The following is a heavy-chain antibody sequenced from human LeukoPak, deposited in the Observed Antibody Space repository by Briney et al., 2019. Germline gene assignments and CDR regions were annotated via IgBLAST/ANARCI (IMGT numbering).Heavy chain of an antibody. CDR1: GFTFDDYA. V-gene: IGHV3-9*01. D-gene: IGHD5-12*01. J-gene: IGHJ4*02. Sequence: GGSLRLSCAASGFTFDDYAMHWARQAPGKGLEWVSGISWNSGSIGYADSVKGRFTISRDNAKNSLYLQMNSLRAEDTALYYCAKGVVATIHWYFDYWGQGTLVTVSS. CDR3: AKGVVATIHWYFDY. CDR2: ISWNSGSI.